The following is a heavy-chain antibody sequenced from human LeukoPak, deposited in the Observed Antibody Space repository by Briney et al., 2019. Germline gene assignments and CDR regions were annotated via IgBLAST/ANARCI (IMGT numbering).Heavy chain of an antibody. D-gene: IGHD5-12*01. CDR2: ISYVGSNK. J-gene: IGHJ4*02. Sequence: GGSLRLSCAASGFTFSSYGMHWVRQAPGKGLEWVAVISYVGSNKYYADSVKGRFTISRDNSKNTLYLQMNSLRAEDTAVYYCAKDSGYDSLDYWGQGTLVTVSS. V-gene: IGHV3-30*18. CDR3: AKDSGYDSLDY. CDR1: GFTFSSYG.